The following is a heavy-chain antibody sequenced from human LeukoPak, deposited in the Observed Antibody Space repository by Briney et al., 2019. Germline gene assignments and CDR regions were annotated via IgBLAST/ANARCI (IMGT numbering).Heavy chain of an antibody. CDR3: ARVSSGWHGYLDY. D-gene: IGHD6-25*01. CDR1: GYTFTGYA. V-gene: IGHV1-3*01. Sequence: GASVKVSCTASGYTFTGYAMHWVRQAPGQRLEWMGWINAGNGNATYTQKFQDRVTFTRDTSASTAYMDLSSLRSEDTAVYYCARVSSGWHGYLDYWGQGTPVTVSS. CDR2: INAGNGNA. J-gene: IGHJ4*02.